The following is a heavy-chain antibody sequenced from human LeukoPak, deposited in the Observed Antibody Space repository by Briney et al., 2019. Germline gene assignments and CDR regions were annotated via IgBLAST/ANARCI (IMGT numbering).Heavy chain of an antibody. CDR2: ISYDGSNK. D-gene: IGHD2-15*01. J-gene: IGHJ6*02. CDR1: GFTFSSYG. V-gene: IGHV3-30*18. CDR3: AKVLRRYCSGGSCYGMDV. Sequence: AGALRLSCAAAGFTFSSYGMHWVRQDPGKGLEWVAVISYDGSNKYYADSVKGRFTISRDNSKNTLYLQMNSLRAEDTAVYYCAKVLRRYCSGGSCYGMDVWGQGTTVTVSS.